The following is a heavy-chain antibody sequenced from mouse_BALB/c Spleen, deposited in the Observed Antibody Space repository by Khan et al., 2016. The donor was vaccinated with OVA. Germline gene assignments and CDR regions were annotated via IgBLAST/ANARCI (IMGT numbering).Heavy chain of an antibody. CDR1: GYSITSDYA. CDR3: ARIQGGDFDY. V-gene: IGHV3-2*02. Sequence: EVQLQESGPGLVKPSQSLSLTCTVTGYSITSDYAWNWIRQFPGNKLEWMGYISSSGNTKYNPSLKSRISINRDTSKNQFFLQLNFVTIEDTATYYCARIQGGDFDYGGQGTTLTVSS. CDR2: ISSSGNT. D-gene: IGHD3-2*02. J-gene: IGHJ2*01.